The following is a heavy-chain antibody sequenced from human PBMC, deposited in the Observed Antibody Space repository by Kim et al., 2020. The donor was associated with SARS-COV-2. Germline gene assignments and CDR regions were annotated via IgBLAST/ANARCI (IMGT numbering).Heavy chain of an antibody. CDR1: GFTFSSYE. V-gene: IGHV3-48*03. D-gene: IGHD6-6*01. J-gene: IGHJ6*03. CDR2: ISSSGSTI. CDR3: ARGGSLQLVRTGMDV. Sequence: GGSLRLSCAASGFTFSSYEMNWVRQAPGKGLEWVSYISSSGSTIYYADSVKGRFTISRDNAKNSLYLQMNSLRAEDTAVYYCARGGSLQLVRTGMDVWGKGTTVTVSS.